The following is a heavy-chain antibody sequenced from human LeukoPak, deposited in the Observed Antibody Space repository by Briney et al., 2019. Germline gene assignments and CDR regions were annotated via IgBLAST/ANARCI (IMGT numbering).Heavy chain of an antibody. CDR1: GYTFTSCY. D-gene: IGHD6-19*01. Sequence: SVKVSCKASGYTFTSCYMHWVRQAPGQGLEWMGRIIPIFGTANYAQKFQGRVTITTDESTSTAYMELSSLRSEDTAVYYCARGHDVYSSGWYKFDYWGQGTLVTVSS. V-gene: IGHV1-69*05. J-gene: IGHJ4*02. CDR3: ARGHDVYSSGWYKFDY. CDR2: IIPIFGTA.